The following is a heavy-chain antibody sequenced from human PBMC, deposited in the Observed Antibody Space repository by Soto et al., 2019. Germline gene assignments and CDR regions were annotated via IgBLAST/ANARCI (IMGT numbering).Heavy chain of an antibody. Sequence: VGSLRLSCAASGFTFSTYSMHWVRQAPGKGLEWVSYISDDSTTINYADSVKGRFTISRDNAKNSLYLQMNSLRGEDTAVYYCARADLTSTWYSGFFQHWGQGTLVTVSS. CDR3: ARADLTSTWYSGFFQH. V-gene: IGHV3-48*04. CDR2: ISDDSTTI. CDR1: GFTFSTYS. J-gene: IGHJ1*01. D-gene: IGHD6-13*01.